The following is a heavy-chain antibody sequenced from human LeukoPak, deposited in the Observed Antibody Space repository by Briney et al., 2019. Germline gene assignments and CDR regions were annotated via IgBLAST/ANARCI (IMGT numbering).Heavy chain of an antibody. V-gene: IGHV1-69*13. CDR2: IIPVFGTA. CDR1: GGTFSSYA. Sequence: SVKVSCKASGGTFSSYAISWVRQAPGQGLEWMGGIIPVFGTANYAQKFQGRVTITADESTSTAYMELSSLRSEDTAVYYCARHPPYYDILTGYYYYYYGMDVWGKGTTVTVSS. D-gene: IGHD3-9*01. J-gene: IGHJ6*04. CDR3: ARHPPYYDILTGYYYYYYGMDV.